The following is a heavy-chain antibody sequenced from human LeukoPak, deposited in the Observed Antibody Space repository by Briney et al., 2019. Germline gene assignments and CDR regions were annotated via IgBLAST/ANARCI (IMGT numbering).Heavy chain of an antibody. Sequence: GESLKISCKGSGYSFTSYWLGWVRQMPGKGLEWMGITYPGDSDTRYSPSFQGQVTISADKSISTAYLQWSSLKASDTAMYYCAGSSSSWYASPFDYWGQGTLVTVSS. V-gene: IGHV5-51*01. CDR1: GYSFTSYW. J-gene: IGHJ4*02. CDR2: TYPGDSDT. D-gene: IGHD6-13*01. CDR3: AGSSSSWYASPFDY.